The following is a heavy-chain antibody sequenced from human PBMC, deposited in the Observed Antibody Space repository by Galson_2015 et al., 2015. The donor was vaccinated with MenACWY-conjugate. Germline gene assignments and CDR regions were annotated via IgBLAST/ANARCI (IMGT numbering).Heavy chain of an antibody. Sequence: SVKVSCKASGGTFNSFAINWVRQAPGQGLEWMGRITPMLDFANYAPKFLGRLTLTADTSTNTAFLELSDLRSEDTAVHYCSRGVQLGGSWPADDCWGQGTLISVSS. CDR1: GGTFNSFA. CDR3: SRGVQLGGSWPADDC. J-gene: IGHJ4*02. CDR2: ITPMLDFA. V-gene: IGHV1-69*04. D-gene: IGHD3-16*01.